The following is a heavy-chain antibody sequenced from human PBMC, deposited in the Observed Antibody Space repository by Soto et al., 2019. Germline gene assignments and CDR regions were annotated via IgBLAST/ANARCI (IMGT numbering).Heavy chain of an antibody. J-gene: IGHJ6*02. V-gene: IGHV1-3*01. D-gene: IGHD6-13*01. CDR1: GYTFTSYA. CDR3: ASSHIAAAPYGMDV. Sequence: QVQLVQSGAEVKKPGASVKVSCKASGYTFTSYAMHWVRQAPGQRLEWMGWINAGNGNTKYSQKFQGRVTITRDTSASTADMELSSLRSEATAVYYCASSHIAAAPYGMDVWGQGTTVTVSS. CDR2: INAGNGNT.